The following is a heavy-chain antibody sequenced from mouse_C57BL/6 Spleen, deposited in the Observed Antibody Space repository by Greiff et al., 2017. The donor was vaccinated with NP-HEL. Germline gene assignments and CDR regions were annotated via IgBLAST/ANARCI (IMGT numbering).Heavy chain of an antibody. CDR2: IDPSDSET. CDR3: ARWGYDGSDYYDY. V-gene: IGHV1-52*01. J-gene: IGHJ2*01. Sequence: QVQLKQPGAELVRPGSSVKPSCKASGYTFTSYWMHWVKQRPIQGLEWIGNIDPSDSETHYNQKFKDKATLTVDKSSSTAYMQLSSLTSEDSAVYYCARWGYDGSDYYDYWGQGTTLTVSS. D-gene: IGHD1-1*01. CDR1: GYTFTSYW.